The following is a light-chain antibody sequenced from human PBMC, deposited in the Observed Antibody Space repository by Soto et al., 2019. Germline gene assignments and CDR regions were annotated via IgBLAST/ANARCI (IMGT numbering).Light chain of an antibody. J-gene: IGKJ3*01. CDR3: QQYDNLPRT. Sequence: DIQMTQSPSSLSASVGDRVTITCQASQDITKYLNWYQQKPGKAPKLLIYDASNLETGAPSRFSGSGSGTHFNFTINSLQPEDVATYYCQQYDNLPRTFGPGTKVDIK. CDR2: DAS. CDR1: QDITKY. V-gene: IGKV1-33*01.